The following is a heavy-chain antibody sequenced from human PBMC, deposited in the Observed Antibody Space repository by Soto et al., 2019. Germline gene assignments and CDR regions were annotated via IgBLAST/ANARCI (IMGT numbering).Heavy chain of an antibody. CDR2: IYYSGST. Sequence: SETLSLTCTVSGGSIRSYYWSWIRQPPGKGLEWIGYIYYSGSTNYNPSLKSRVTISVDTSKNQFSLKLSSVTAADTAVYYCARGRPHFDYWGQGTLVTVSS. CDR3: ARGRPHFDY. V-gene: IGHV4-59*01. CDR1: GGSIRSYY. J-gene: IGHJ4*02.